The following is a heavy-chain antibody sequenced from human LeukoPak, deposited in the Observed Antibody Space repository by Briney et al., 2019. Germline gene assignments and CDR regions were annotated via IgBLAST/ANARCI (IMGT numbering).Heavy chain of an antibody. CDR2: INQDGSMK. CDR1: GFTFSGFW. D-gene: IGHD2-21*02. CDR3: ARTAYCSGVSCSSYQDHGMAV. Sequence: GGSLRLSCAASGFTFSGFWMSWVRQPPGRGLEWVANINQDGSMKYYVDSVKGRFTLSRDNAKTSLFLQLNSLRAEDTAVYYCARTAYCSGVSCSSYQDHGMAVWGEGTTVTVSS. J-gene: IGHJ6*04. V-gene: IGHV3-7*01.